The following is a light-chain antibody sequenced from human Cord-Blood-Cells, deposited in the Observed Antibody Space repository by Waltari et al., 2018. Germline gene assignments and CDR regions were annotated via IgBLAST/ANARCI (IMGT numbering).Light chain of an antibody. Sequence: QSALTQPASVSGSPGQSVTISCTGTSSDVGGYNHVSWYQPHPGKAPKLMIYEGSKRPSGVSNRFSGSKSGNTASLTISGLQAEDEADYYCCSYAGSYTWVFGGGTKLTVL. CDR1: SSDVGGYNH. CDR2: EGS. CDR3: CSYAGSYTWV. V-gene: IGLV2-23*01. J-gene: IGLJ3*02.